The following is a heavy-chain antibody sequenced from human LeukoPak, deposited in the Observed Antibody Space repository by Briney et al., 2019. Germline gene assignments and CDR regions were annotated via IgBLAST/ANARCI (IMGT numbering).Heavy chain of an antibody. D-gene: IGHD4-17*01. CDR1: GYTLTELS. V-gene: IGHV1-24*01. Sequence: ASVKDSCKVSGYTLTELSMHWVRQAPGKGLEWMGGFDPEGGETIYAQKFQGRVTMTEDTSTDTAYMELSSLRSEDTAVYYCATGPTVTPMDWGQGTLVTVSS. CDR2: FDPEGGET. CDR3: ATGPTVTPMD. J-gene: IGHJ4*02.